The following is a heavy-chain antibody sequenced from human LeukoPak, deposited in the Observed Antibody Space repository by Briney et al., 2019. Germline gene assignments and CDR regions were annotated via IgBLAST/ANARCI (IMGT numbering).Heavy chain of an antibody. CDR2: IYHSGAT. J-gene: IGHJ4*02. Sequence: SETLSLTCAVSGGSTSSSSSICWTWVRQPPGKGLEWIGEIYHSGATNYNPSLKSRVTMLLDKSKNQFSLKLNSVTAADPAVYYCARNGGNSDYDYWGQGTLVTVSA. CDR3: ARNGGNSDYDY. V-gene: IGHV4-4*02. CDR1: GGSTSSSSSIC. D-gene: IGHD4-23*01.